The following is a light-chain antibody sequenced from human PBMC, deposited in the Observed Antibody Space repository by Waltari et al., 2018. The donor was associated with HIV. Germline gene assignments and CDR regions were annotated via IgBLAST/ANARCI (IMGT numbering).Light chain of an antibody. V-gene: IGKV3-20*01. CDR1: QTVSSSF. Sequence: EIVLTQSPGTLSLSPGERATLSCRASQTVSSSFLAWYQHKPGQAPRLLIYGTSSRATGIPDRFSGSGSGTDFTLTLSRLEPEDFAVYYCQQYYASPFTFGQGTKLE. CDR3: QQYYASPFT. J-gene: IGKJ2*01. CDR2: GTS.